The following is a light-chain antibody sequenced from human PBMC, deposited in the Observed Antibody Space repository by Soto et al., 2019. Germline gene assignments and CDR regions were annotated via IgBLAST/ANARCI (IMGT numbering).Light chain of an antibody. V-gene: IGLV1-44*01. J-gene: IGLJ3*02. Sequence: QSVLTQPPSASGTPGQTVTISCSGSSSNIGSNAVNWYQQLPGTVPKLLLYSDNQRPAGVPDRVSGSKSGTSASLAISGLQYEDEADYYCATWDDSLTSVLFGEGTKLTVL. CDR2: SDN. CDR3: ATWDDSLTSVL. CDR1: SSNIGSNA.